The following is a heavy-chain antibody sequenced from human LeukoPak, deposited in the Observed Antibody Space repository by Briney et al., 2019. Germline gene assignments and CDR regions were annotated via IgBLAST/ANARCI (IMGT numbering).Heavy chain of an antibody. CDR2: INPSGGST. J-gene: IGHJ4*02. D-gene: IGHD2-2*01. CDR1: GYTFTSYY. Sequence: GASVKVSCKASGYTFTSYYMHWVRQATGQGLEWMGIINPSGGSTSYAQKFQGRVTMTRDTSTRTVYMELSSLRSEDTAVYYCARDYLRIVVVPAATFDYWGQGTLVTVSS. CDR3: ARDYLRIVVVPAATFDY. V-gene: IGHV1-46*01.